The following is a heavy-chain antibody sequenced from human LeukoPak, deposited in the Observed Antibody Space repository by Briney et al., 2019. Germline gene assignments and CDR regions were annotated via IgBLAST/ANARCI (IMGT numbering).Heavy chain of an antibody. Sequence: GGSLRLSCAASGFAFSSYAVTWVRQAPGKGLEWVARLHADGNEKYFVHSVKGRFTVSRDNAKNSLYLQMNSLRVEDTAVYYCARGGYSFDYLGQGTLVTVSS. CDR1: GFAFSSYA. D-gene: IGHD5-12*01. J-gene: IGHJ4*02. V-gene: IGHV3-7*01. CDR3: ARGGYSFDY. CDR2: LHADGNEK.